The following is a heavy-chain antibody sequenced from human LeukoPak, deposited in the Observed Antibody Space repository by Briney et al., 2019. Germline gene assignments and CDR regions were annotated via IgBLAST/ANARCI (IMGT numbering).Heavy chain of an antibody. V-gene: IGHV3-13*04. Sequence: PGGSLRLSCAASGFTFSSYDMHWVRQATGKGLEWVSAIGTAGDTYYPGSVKGRFTISRENAKNSLYLQMNSLRAGDTAVYYCAGGLYGDHGGDFDYWGQGTLVTVSS. CDR2: IGTAGDT. D-gene: IGHD4-17*01. CDR1: GFTFSSYD. J-gene: IGHJ4*02. CDR3: AGGLYGDHGGDFDY.